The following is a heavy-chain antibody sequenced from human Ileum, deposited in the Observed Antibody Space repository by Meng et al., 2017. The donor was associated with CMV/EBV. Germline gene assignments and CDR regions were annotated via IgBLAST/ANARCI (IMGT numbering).Heavy chain of an antibody. V-gene: IGHV3-11*05. CDR3: TRDPRACDY. J-gene: IGHJ4*02. CDR2: ISGSSTVT. CDR1: GFSFSDYY. Sequence: QVQVVESGXGLVEPGGXLRLSCKASGFSFSDYYMTWIRHTPGKGPEWLAYISGSSTVTNYADSVKGRFTISRDNVNNLLYLQMNSLRADDTAVYYCTRDPRACDYWGQGTLVTVSS.